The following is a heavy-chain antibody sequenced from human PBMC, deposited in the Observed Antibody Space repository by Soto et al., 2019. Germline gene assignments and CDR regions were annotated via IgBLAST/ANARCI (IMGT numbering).Heavy chain of an antibody. CDR1: GFTFSSYG. D-gene: IGHD1-26*01. CDR2: IWYDGSNK. J-gene: IGHJ3*02. CDR3: ARVWDASDAFDI. V-gene: IGHV3-33*01. Sequence: QVQLVESGGGVVQPGRSLRLSCAASGFTFSSYGMHWVRQAPGKGLEWVAVIWYDGSNKYYADSVKGRFTIYRNNSKNTLYLQMNSLRAEDTAVYYCARVWDASDAFDIWGQGTMVTVSS.